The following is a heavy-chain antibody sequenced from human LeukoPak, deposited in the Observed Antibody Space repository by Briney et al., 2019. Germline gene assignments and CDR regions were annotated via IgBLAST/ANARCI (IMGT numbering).Heavy chain of an antibody. J-gene: IGHJ6*02. CDR2: ISAYNGNT. Sequence: ASVKVSCKASGYTFTSYGISWVRQAPGQGLEWMGWISAYNGNTNYAQKLQGRVTMTTDTSTSTAYMELRSLRSDDTAVYYCARGILRISGYGYYYYGMDVWGQGTTVTVSS. D-gene: IGHD5-12*01. CDR1: GYTFTSYG. V-gene: IGHV1-18*01. CDR3: ARGILRISGYGYYYYGMDV.